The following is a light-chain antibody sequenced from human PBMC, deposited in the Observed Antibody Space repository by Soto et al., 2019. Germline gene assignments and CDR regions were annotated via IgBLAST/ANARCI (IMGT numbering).Light chain of an antibody. CDR3: QSYDSSLSAL. CDR2: DNS. V-gene: IGLV1-40*01. J-gene: IGLJ3*02. Sequence: QPVVTQPPSVSGAPGQRVTISCTGNSSNIGAGFDVHWYQQLPGTAPKLLIYDNSDRPSGVPDRFSGSKSGTSASLAITGLQAEDEADYYCQSYDSSLSALFGGGTKVTVL. CDR1: SSNIGAGFD.